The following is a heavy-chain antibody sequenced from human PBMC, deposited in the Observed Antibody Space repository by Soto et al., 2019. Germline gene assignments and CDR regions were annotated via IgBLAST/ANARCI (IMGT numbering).Heavy chain of an antibody. CDR1: GGSISSGNYY. D-gene: IGHD6-13*01. CDR2: IYYSGST. V-gene: IGHV4-31*03. CDR3: ARVFSDSSSFFDP. Sequence: QVQLQESGPGLVKPSQTLSLTCTVSGGSISSGNYYWSWIRQHPGKGLEWIGYIYYSGSTSYNPFLKSRVTISVDTSKNLFSLKLSSVTAADTAVYYCARVFSDSSSFFDPWGQGTLVTVSS. J-gene: IGHJ5*02.